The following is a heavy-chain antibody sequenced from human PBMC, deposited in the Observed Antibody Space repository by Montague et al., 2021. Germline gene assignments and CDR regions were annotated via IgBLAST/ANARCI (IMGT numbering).Heavy chain of an antibody. V-gene: IGHV4-59*09. J-gene: IGHJ3*02. CDR3: AIGSYGRDAFDI. Sequence: STNYNPSLKSRFTISLDTSQNQSSLKLNSVTAADTAVYYCAIGSYGRDAFDIWGQGTMVNVSS. D-gene: IGHD5-18*01. CDR2: ST.